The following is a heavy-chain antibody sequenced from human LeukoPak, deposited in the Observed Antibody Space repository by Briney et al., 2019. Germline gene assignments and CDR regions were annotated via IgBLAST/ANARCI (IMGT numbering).Heavy chain of an antibody. J-gene: IGHJ4*02. V-gene: IGHV3-66*01. CDR1: GFTVSSSY. CDR2: IYSGGTT. D-gene: IGHD1-14*01. CDR3: ARGNRWVDY. Sequence: GGSLRLSCAASGFTVSSSYMTWVRQAPGKGLEWVSVIYSGGTTYYADSVKGRFTISRDNSKNTLYLQMNSLRDEDTAVYYCARGNRWVDYWGQGTLVTVSS.